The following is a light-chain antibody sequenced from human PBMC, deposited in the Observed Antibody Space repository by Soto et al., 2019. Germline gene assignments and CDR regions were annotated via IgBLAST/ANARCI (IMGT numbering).Light chain of an antibody. J-gene: IGLJ1*01. CDR1: SSDVGSYNL. CDR2: EVS. V-gene: IGLV2-23*02. CDR3: CSYAGSSAYV. Sequence: QSAMTQPACVYGSPGQSIAISCTGTSSDVGSYNLVSWYQQHPGKAPKLMIYEVSKRPSGVSNRFSGSKSGNTASLTISGLQAEDEADYYCCSYAGSSAYVFGTGTKVTVL.